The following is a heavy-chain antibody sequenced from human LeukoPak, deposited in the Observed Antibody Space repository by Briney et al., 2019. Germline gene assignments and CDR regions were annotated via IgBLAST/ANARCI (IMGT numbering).Heavy chain of an antibody. CDR1: GGTFSSYA. V-gene: IGHV1-69*13. D-gene: IGHD5-18*01. J-gene: IGHJ6*02. Sequence: APVKVSCKASGGTFSSYAISWVRQAPGQGLEWMGGIIPIFGTANYAQKFQGRVTITADESTSTAYMELSSLRSEDTAVYYCARADRGYSYGYSDYYYGMDVWGQGTTVTVSS. CDR2: IIPIFGTA. CDR3: ARADRGYSYGYSDYYYGMDV.